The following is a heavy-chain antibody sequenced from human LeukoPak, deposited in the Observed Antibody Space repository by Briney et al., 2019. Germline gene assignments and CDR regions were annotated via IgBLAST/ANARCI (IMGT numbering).Heavy chain of an antibody. D-gene: IGHD2-2*01. Sequence: GGSLRLSCTASGFTFGDYAMSWVRQAPGKGLEWVGFIRSKAYGGTTEYAASVKGRFAISRDDSKSIAYLQMNSLKTEDTAVYYCTSHCSSTSCYLHRGYYYMDVWGKGTTVTVS. V-gene: IGHV3-49*04. CDR2: IRSKAYGGTT. CDR3: TSHCSSTSCYLHRGYYYMDV. CDR1: GFTFGDYA. J-gene: IGHJ6*03.